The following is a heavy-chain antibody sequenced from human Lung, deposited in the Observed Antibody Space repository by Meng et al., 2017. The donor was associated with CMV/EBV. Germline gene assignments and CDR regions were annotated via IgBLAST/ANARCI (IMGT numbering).Heavy chain of an antibody. D-gene: IGHD1-26*01. J-gene: IGHJ4*02. CDR2: LSSGGSST. Sequence: GGSLRLSXAASGFTFSDYPMSWVRQAPGKGLEWVSSLSSGGSSTYYTDSVKGRFTISRDNSKNTVHLQMNSLRVEDTAVYYCAKGRAVGATTPFDYWGQGTLVTVSS. CDR1: GFTFSDYP. CDR3: AKGRAVGATTPFDY. V-gene: IGHV3-23*01.